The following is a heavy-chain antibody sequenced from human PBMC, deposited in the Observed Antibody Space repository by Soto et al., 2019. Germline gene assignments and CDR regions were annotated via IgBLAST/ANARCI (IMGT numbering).Heavy chain of an antibody. V-gene: IGHV1-69*13. CDR3: ARGYDAEGFDY. J-gene: IGHJ4*02. Sequence: SVKVSCKPSGVTFSRNVISWVRQAPGQGLEWMGGIISLFGSPKYAQKFQDRVTIIADESTSTVYMELSSLRSEDTAIYYCARGYDAEGFDYWGQGTLVTVSS. CDR1: GVTFSRNV. CDR2: IISLFGSP. D-gene: IGHD5-12*01.